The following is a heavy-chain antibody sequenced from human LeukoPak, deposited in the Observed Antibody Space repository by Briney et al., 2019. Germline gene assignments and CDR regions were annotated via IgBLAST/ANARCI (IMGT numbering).Heavy chain of an antibody. D-gene: IGHD1-26*01. CDR2: ISAYNGNT. CDR1: DYTFTSYG. Sequence: GASVKVSCKASDYTFTSYGISWVRQAPGQGLEWMGWISAYNGNTNYAQKLQGRVTMTTDTSTSTAYMELRSLSSDDTAVYYCARARVGATNFDYWGQGTLVTVSS. J-gene: IGHJ4*02. CDR3: ARARVGATNFDY. V-gene: IGHV1-18*01.